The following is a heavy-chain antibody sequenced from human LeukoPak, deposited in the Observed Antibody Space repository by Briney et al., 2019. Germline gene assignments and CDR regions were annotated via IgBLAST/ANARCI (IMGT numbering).Heavy chain of an antibody. Sequence: SETLSLTCTVSGGSISSYYWSWIRQPPGKGLEWIGYIYYSGSTNYNPSLKSRVTLSVDTSKNQFSLKLSSVTAADTAVYYCARALPAPCSGGSCYGWGFDYWGQGTLVTVSS. J-gene: IGHJ4*02. V-gene: IGHV4-59*01. D-gene: IGHD2-15*01. CDR3: ARALPAPCSGGSCYGWGFDY. CDR1: GGSISSYY. CDR2: IYYSGST.